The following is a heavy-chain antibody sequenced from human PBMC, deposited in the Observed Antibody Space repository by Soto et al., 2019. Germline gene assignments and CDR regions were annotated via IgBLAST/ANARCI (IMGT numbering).Heavy chain of an antibody. CDR2: IYPGDSDT. D-gene: IGHD1-26*01. CDR1: GYSFTSCW. CDR3: ARRGGSIRLGWYGTDV. Sequence: PVESLKISCKGSGYSFTSCWIGWVRQMPGKGLEWMGIIYPGDSDTRYSPSFQGQVTISADKSISTAYLQWSSLKASDTAMYYCARRGGSIRLGWYGTDVWGQGNTVTGSS. J-gene: IGHJ6*01. V-gene: IGHV5-51*01.